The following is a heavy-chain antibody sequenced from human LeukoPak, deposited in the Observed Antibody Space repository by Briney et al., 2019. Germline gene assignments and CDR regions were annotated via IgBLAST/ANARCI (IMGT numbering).Heavy chain of an antibody. CDR3: ARGEYYDSSGYYYFDY. CDR1: GFTFSDYY. V-gene: IGHV3-11*04. CDR2: ISSGGSTI. D-gene: IGHD3-22*01. Sequence: GGSLRLSCAASGFTFSDYYMSWIRQAPGKGLEWVSYISSGGSTIYYADSVKGRFTISRDNAKNSLYLQMNSLRAEDTAVYYCARGEYYDSSGYYYFDYWGQGTLVTVSS. J-gene: IGHJ4*02.